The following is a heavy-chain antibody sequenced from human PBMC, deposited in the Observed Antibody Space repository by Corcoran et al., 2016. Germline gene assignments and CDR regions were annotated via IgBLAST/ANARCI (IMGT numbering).Heavy chain of an antibody. CDR1: GGSVSSGSYY. Sequence: QVQLQESGPGLVKPSETLSLTCTVSGGSVSSGSYYWSWIRQPPGKGLEWIGYIYYSGSTNYNPSLKSRVTISVDTSKNQFSLKLSSVTAADTAVYYCARDGSGFWSGYLGYWGQGTLVTVSS. CDR3: ARDGSGFWSGYLGY. CDR2: IYYSGST. V-gene: IGHV4-61*01. J-gene: IGHJ4*02. D-gene: IGHD3-3*01.